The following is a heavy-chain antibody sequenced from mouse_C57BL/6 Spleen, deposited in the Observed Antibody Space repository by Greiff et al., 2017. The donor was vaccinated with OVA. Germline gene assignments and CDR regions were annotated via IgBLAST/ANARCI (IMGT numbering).Heavy chain of an antibody. Sequence: VQLQQSGAELVKPGASVKMSCKASGYTFTTYPIEWMKQNHGKSLEWIGNFHPYNDDTKYNEKFKGKATLTVEKSSSTVYLGLRRLTSDDSAVYYCAIIGSYYSNYEDYFDYWGQGTTLTVSS. D-gene: IGHD2-5*01. J-gene: IGHJ2*01. CDR2: FHPYNDDT. CDR1: GYTFTTYP. CDR3: AIIGSYYSNYEDYFDY. V-gene: IGHV1-47*01.